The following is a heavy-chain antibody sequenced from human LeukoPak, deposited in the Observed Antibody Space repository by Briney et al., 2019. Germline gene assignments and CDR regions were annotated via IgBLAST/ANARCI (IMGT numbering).Heavy chain of an antibody. CDR1: VGSFSGYY. J-gene: IGHJ5*02. V-gene: IGHV4-34*01. CDR2: INHSGST. CDR3: ARGFGGAEQSNWFDP. D-gene: IGHD3-16*01. Sequence: SETLSLTCAVYVGSFSGYYWSWIRQPPGKGLEWIGEINHSGSTNYKASLKSRVTVSVDTSKNQFSLKLSSVTAADTAVYYCARGFGGAEQSNWFDPWGQGTLVTVSS.